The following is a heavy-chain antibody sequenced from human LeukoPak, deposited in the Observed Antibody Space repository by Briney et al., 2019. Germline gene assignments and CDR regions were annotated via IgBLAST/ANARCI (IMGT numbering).Heavy chain of an antibody. Sequence: SVKVSCKASGYTFTSYYMHWVRQAPGQGLGWMGIINPSGGSTSYAQKFQGRVTMTREMYTSTVYMELSSLSSEDTAVYYCARDDLGYCSGGSCYLAYWGQGTLVTVSS. CDR1: GYTFTSYY. CDR3: ARDDLGYCSGGSCYLAY. D-gene: IGHD2-15*01. CDR2: INPSGGST. J-gene: IGHJ4*02. V-gene: IGHV1-46*01.